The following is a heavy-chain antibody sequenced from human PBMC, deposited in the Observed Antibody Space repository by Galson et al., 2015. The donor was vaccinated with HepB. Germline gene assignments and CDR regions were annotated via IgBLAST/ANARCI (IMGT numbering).Heavy chain of an antibody. J-gene: IGHJ3*01. CDR2: IIPIVDKP. V-gene: IGHV1-69*13. CDR3: ARDRSTSEPYDAFDV. Sequence: SGKVSCKASGGTFSHTAISWVRQAPGQGLEWLGGIIPIVDKPYIAQKFRGRLTITADASTHTVYMELDSLRSEDTAVYFCARDRSTSEPYDAFDVWGQGTMLTVSS. D-gene: IGHD1-14*01. CDR1: GGTFSHTA.